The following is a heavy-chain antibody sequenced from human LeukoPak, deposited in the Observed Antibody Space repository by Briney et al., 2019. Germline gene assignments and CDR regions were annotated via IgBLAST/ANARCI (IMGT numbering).Heavy chain of an antibody. CDR3: ARDVPLRSSTSCYPDY. D-gene: IGHD2-2*01. V-gene: IGHV3-33*01. CDR2: IWYGGSNK. CDR1: GFTFSSYG. J-gene: IGHJ4*02. Sequence: PGRSLRLSCAASGFTFSSYGMHWVRQAPGKGLEWVAVIWYGGSNKYYADSVKGRFTISRDNSKNMLYLQMNSLRAEDTAVYYCARDVPLRSSTSCYPDYWGQGTLVTVSS.